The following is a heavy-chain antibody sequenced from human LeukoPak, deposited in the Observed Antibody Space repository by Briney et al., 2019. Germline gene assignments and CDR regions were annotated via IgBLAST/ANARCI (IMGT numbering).Heavy chain of an antibody. CDR2: INHSGST. CDR1: GGSISSYY. D-gene: IGHD5-18*01. V-gene: IGHV4-34*01. J-gene: IGHJ4*02. CDR3: ARRPLIKGYSYGSVDY. Sequence: SETLSLTCTVSGGSISSYYWSWIRQPPGKGLEWIGEINHSGSTNYNPSLKSRVTISVDTSKNQFSLKLSSVTAADTAVYYCARRPLIKGYSYGSVDYWGQGTLVTVSS.